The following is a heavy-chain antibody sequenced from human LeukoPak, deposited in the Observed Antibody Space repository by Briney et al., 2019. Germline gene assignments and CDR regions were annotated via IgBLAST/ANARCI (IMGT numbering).Heavy chain of an antibody. J-gene: IGHJ2*01. CDR3: AGHKVHDFGGSDWYFDL. V-gene: IGHV4-39*01. D-gene: IGHD4-23*01. CDR1: GGSISSSNYY. CDR2: IYYSGST. Sequence: SETLSLTCTVSGGSISSSNYYWGWIRQPPGKGLEWIGSIYYSGSTYDNPSLKSRVTISVDTSKNQFSLRLSSVTAADTAVYYCAGHKVHDFGGSDWYFDLWGRGTLVTVSS.